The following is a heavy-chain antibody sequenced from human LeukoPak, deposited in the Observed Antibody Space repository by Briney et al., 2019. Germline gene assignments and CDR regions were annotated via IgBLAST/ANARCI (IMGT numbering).Heavy chain of an antibody. CDR3: ARRPLITMIVVVITGGIGFDP. V-gene: IGHV4-34*01. Sequence: SETLSLTCAVYGGSFSGYYWSWIRQPPGKGLEWIGEINHSGSTNYNPSLKSRVTISVDTSKNQFSLKLSSVTAADTAVYYCARRPLITMIVVVITGGIGFDPWGQGTLVTVSS. CDR2: INHSGST. CDR1: GGSFSGYY. D-gene: IGHD3-22*01. J-gene: IGHJ5*02.